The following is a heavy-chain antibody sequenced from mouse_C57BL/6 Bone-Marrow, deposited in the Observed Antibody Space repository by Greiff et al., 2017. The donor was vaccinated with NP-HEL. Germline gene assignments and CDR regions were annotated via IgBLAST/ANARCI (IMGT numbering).Heavy chain of an antibody. CDR3: ARTPYGNYLAWFAY. Sequence: VQLQQPGAELVKPGASVKLSCKASGYTFTSYWMHWVKQRPGQGLEWIGMIHPNSGSTNYNEKFKSKATLTVDKSSSTAYMQLRSLTSEDSAVYYCARTPYGNYLAWFAYWGQGTLVTVSA. J-gene: IGHJ3*01. V-gene: IGHV1-64*01. CDR2: IHPNSGST. D-gene: IGHD2-1*01. CDR1: GYTFTSYW.